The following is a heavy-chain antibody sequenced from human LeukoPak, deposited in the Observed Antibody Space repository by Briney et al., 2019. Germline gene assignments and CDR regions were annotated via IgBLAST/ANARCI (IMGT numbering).Heavy chain of an antibody. D-gene: IGHD5-12*01. CDR1: GFTFSSYA. V-gene: IGHV3-30-3*01. CDR3: ARGALRGYSGYSY. J-gene: IGHJ4*02. CDR2: IPYDGSNK. Sequence: GGSLRLSCAASGFTFSSYAMHWVRQAPGKGLEWVAVIPYDGSNKYYADSVKGRFTISRDNSKNTLYLQMNSLRAEDTAVYYCARGALRGYSGYSYWGQGTLVTVSS.